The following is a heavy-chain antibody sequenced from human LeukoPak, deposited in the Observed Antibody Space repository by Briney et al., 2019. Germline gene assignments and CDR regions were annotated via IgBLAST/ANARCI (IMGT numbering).Heavy chain of an antibody. CDR2: ISAYNGNT. CDR3: ARDSPYDYVWGSEDY. CDR1: GYSFTSYG. V-gene: IGHV1-18*01. D-gene: IGHD3-16*01. Sequence: ASVKFFCNASGYSFTSYGISWLRQAPGQGLEWMGWISAYNGNTNYAHKLQVRVTMTIDTSTSTTYMELRSLRSDDTAVYYCARDSPYDYVWGSEDYWGQGTLVTVSS. J-gene: IGHJ4*02.